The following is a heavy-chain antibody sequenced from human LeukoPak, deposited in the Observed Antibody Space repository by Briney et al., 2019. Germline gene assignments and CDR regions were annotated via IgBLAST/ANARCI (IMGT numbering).Heavy chain of an antibody. CDR2: IWYDGSNK. D-gene: IGHD3-10*01. J-gene: IGHJ4*02. Sequence: GGSLRLSCAASGFTFSSYGMHWVRPAPGKGLEWVAVIWYDGSNKYYADSVKGRFTISRDNSKNTLYLQMNSLRAEDTAVYYCAPKPRITMVRGVISTYPLIDYWGQGTLVTVSS. CDR3: APKPRITMVRGVISTYPLIDY. CDR1: GFTFSSYG. V-gene: IGHV3-33*01.